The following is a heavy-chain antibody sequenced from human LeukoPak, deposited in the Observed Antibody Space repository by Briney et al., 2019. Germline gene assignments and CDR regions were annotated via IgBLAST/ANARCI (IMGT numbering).Heavy chain of an antibody. J-gene: IGHJ4*02. D-gene: IGHD2-21*02. V-gene: IGHV4-34*01. Sequence: SRVTISVDTSKNQLSLKLSSVTAADTAVYYCARGTYCGGDCYQLPFDYWGQGTLVTVSS. CDR3: ARGTYCGGDCYQLPFDY.